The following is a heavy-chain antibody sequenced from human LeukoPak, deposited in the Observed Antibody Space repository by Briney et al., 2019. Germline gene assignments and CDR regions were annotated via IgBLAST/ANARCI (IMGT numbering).Heavy chain of an antibody. CDR3: ASVVTAIRRYYYYGMDV. V-gene: IGHV1-46*01. CDR1: GYTFTSYY. J-gene: IGHJ6*02. Sequence: ASVKVSCKASGYTFTSYYMHWVRQAPGQGLEWMGIINPSGGSTSYAQKFQGRVTMTRDTSTSTVYMELSSLRSEDTAVYYWASVVTAIRRYYYYGMDVWGQGTTVTVSS. CDR2: INPSGGST. D-gene: IGHD2-21*02.